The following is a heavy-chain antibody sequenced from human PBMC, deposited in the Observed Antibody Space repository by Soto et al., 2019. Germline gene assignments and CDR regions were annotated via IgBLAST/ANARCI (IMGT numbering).Heavy chain of an antibody. J-gene: IGHJ4*02. D-gene: IGHD2-15*01. CDR3: ARDLKAEGLDY. V-gene: IGHV4-59*01. Sequence: QVQLQESGPGLVKPSETLSLTCSVSGGSISSNYWSWIRQPPGKGLEWIGYIHYSGSSNYNPSLKSRVTISVDTSKNQFSLKLNSVTAADTAVYYCARDLKAEGLDYWGQGTLVTVSS. CDR2: IHYSGSS. CDR1: GGSISSNY.